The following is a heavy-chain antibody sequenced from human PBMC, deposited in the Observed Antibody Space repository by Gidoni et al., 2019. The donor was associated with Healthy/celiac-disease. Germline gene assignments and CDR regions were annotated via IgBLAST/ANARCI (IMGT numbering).Heavy chain of an antibody. Sequence: EVQLLESGGGLVQPGGSLRLSCAASGFSFSSYAMSWVRQAPGKGLEGDSAISGSGGSTYYADSVKGRFTISRDNSKNTLYLQMNSLRAEDTDVYYCAKEKGGDFWSGTLDYWGQGTLVTVSS. CDR2: ISGSGGST. J-gene: IGHJ4*02. V-gene: IGHV3-23*01. CDR3: AKEKGGDFWSGTLDY. D-gene: IGHD3-3*01. CDR1: GFSFSSYA.